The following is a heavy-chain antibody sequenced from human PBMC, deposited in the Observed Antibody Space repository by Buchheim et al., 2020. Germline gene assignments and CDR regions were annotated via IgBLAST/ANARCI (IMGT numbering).Heavy chain of an antibody. D-gene: IGHD6-6*01. J-gene: IGHJ6*02. V-gene: IGHV3-11*06. Sequence: QVQLVESGGGLVKPGGSLRLSCAASGFTFSDYYMNWVRQAPGKGLEWVSSISSGSSYIYYADSVKGRFTVSRDNAKNSLYLQMNSLRAEDTGVYYCARVLGSSPVVYYYGMDVWGQGTT. CDR3: ARVLGSSPVVYYYGMDV. CDR1: GFTFSDYY. CDR2: ISSGSSYI.